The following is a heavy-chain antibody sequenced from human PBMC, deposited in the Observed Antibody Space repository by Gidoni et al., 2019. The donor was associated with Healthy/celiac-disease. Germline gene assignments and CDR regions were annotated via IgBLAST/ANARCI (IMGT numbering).Heavy chain of an antibody. CDR1: GFAFSTYW. J-gene: IGHJ4*02. D-gene: IGHD1-26*01. V-gene: IGHV3-7*03. Sequence: EVQLVESGGGLVQPGVSLRLSCASSGFAFSTYWITWVRQAPGKGLEWVAGIKEDGSETKYVDSVKGRFTISRDNARNSLYVQMSSMRVEDTAVYYCARSGSFFDYWGQGVLVTVST. CDR2: IKEDGSET. CDR3: ARSGSFFDY.